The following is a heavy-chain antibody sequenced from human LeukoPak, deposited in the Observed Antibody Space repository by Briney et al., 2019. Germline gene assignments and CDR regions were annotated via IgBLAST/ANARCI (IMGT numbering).Heavy chain of an antibody. CDR3: ARDLSGPSLY. CDR2: IRPDGGEK. V-gene: IGHV3-7*01. CDR1: GFDFNSYW. D-gene: IGHD2-15*01. Sequence: GGSLRLSCGASGFDFNSYWMSWVRQAPGKGLEWVINIRPDGGEKYFVDSVRGRFTISRDNAKNSLYLQMNNLRAEDTAVYYCARDLSGPSLYWGQGTLVTVSS. J-gene: IGHJ4*02.